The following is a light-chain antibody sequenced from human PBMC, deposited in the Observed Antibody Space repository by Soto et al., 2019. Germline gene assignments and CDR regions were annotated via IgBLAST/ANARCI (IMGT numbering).Light chain of an antibody. CDR2: KAS. J-gene: IGKJ4*01. Sequence: DFQMTQSPSSLSASVGDRVTITCRASQSISSWLAWYQQKPGKAPKLLISKASTLESGVPSRFSGSGSGTDFTLTISSLQPDDFASYYCQQYNFYPLTFGGGTKVEIK. CDR3: QQYNFYPLT. CDR1: QSISSW. V-gene: IGKV1-5*03.